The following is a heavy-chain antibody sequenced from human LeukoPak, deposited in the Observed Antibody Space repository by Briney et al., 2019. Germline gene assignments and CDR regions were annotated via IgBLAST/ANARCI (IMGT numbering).Heavy chain of an antibody. D-gene: IGHD2/OR15-2a*01. CDR3: ARGGGPPTTYFDY. CDR2: ISYDGSYQ. Sequence: GGSLRLSCAASGFTFSSYAMHWVRQAPGKGLEWVAVISYDGSYQYYADSVKGRFTISRDNSKNTLYLQMNSLRAEDTAVYYLARGGGPPTTYFDYWGQGTLVNVSS. J-gene: IGHJ4*02. CDR1: GFTFSSYA. V-gene: IGHV3-30-3*01.